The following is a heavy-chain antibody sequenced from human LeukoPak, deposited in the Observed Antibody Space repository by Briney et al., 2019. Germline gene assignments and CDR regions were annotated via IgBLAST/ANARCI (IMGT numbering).Heavy chain of an antibody. D-gene: IGHD3-22*01. CDR3: ARSKVTYYYDAGGYYYFDY. V-gene: IGHV4-59*01. Sequence: SETLSLTCSVSGGSITGSHWSWIRQSPGKGLEWIGHIYCSGTTNYSPSLRSRVTISVDTSNKQFSLKLRSVTAADTAVYYCARSKVTYYYDAGGYYYFDYWGQGALVTVSS. J-gene: IGHJ4*02. CDR1: GGSITGSH. CDR2: IYCSGTT.